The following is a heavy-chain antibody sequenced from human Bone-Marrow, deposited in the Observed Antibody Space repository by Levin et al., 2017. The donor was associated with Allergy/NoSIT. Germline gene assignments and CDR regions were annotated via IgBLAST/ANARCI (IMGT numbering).Heavy chain of an antibody. D-gene: IGHD3-3*01. V-gene: IGHV3-21*06. Sequence: ETLSLTCAASGFTFSRFSFNWVRQTPGKGLEWVSSIGTDVDDKEYADSVRGRFTISRDNAQNSVTLQMNGLRVEDTAVYYCTRDLLEWSSAFGYWGQGTLVGVSS. CDR3: TRDLLEWSSAFGY. CDR1: GFTFSRFS. CDR2: IGTDVDDK. J-gene: IGHJ4*02.